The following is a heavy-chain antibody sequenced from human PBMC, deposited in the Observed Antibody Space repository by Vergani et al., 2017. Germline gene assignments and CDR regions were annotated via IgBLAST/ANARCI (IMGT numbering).Heavy chain of an antibody. D-gene: IGHD3-9*01. V-gene: IGHV1-18*01. J-gene: IGHJ6*02. CDR1: GYTFTKFG. CDR3: ARMTYYDILTGHEDYGMDV. CDR2: ISAYNANT. Sequence: QVQLVQSGAEVKKPGASVKVSCKASGYTFTKFGITWVRQAPGQGLQWMGWISAYNANTNFAQKLQGRVFMTTDTSTRSAYMELRSLRSDDTAVYYCARMTYYDILTGHEDYGMDVWDQGTTVTVSS.